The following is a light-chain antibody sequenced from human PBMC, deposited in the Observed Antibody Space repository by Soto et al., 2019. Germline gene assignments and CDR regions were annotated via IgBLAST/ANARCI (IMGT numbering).Light chain of an antibody. CDR3: QQYNSWPLT. V-gene: IGKV3-20*01. J-gene: IGKJ4*01. CDR1: QSVSSSY. Sequence: EIVLTQSPGTLSLSPGERATLSCRASQSVSSSYLAWYQQKPGQAPSLLIYGVSRRATGIPERFSGSGSGTDFTLIISRLEPEDFAVYYCQQYNSWPLTFGGGTKVDIK. CDR2: GVS.